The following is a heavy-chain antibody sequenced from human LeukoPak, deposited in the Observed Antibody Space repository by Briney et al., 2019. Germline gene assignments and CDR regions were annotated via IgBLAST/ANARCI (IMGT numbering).Heavy chain of an antibody. D-gene: IGHD1-14*01. V-gene: IGHV4-59*01. Sequence: NPSETLSLTCTVSGASITNYYWSWIRQPPGKGLEWSGYISHTGITNYNPSLESRVIISADTSRNQFSLKLTSMTAADTAVYYCARFRSAADHPDSWGQGTLVTVSS. CDR2: ISHTGIT. J-gene: IGHJ4*02. CDR1: GASITNYY. CDR3: ARFRSAADHPDS.